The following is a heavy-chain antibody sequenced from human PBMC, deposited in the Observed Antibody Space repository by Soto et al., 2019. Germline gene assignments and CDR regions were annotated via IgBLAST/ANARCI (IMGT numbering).Heavy chain of an antibody. J-gene: IGHJ4*02. CDR2: ISGSGGST. D-gene: IGHD2-15*01. CDR3: AKAGGSYSEPFDY. Sequence: VGSLRLSCAASGFTFSSYAMSWVRQAPGKGLEWVSPISGSGGSTSYADSVKGRFTISRDNSKNTLYPQMNSLRAEDKAVYYCAKAGGSYSEPFDYWGQGTLVTVSS. V-gene: IGHV3-23*01. CDR1: GFTFSSYA.